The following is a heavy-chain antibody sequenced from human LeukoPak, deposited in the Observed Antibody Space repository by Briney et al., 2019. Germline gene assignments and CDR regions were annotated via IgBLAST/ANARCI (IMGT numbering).Heavy chain of an antibody. CDR2: ISGSGGST. D-gene: IGHD3-3*01. J-gene: IGHJ4*02. CDR1: GFTVSSNY. V-gene: IGHV3-23*01. CDR3: ARARTIFGVVKNYFDY. Sequence: GGSLRLSCAASGFTVSSNYMTWVRQAPGKGLEWVSAISGSGGSTYYADSVKGRFTISRDNSKNTLYLQMNSLRAEDTAVYYCARARTIFGVVKNYFDYWGQGTLVTVSS.